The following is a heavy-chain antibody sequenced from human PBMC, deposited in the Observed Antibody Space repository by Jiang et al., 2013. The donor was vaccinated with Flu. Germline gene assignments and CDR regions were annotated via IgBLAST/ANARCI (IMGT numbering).Heavy chain of an antibody. J-gene: IGHJ3*02. V-gene: IGHV4-59*08. Sequence: LLKPSETLSLTCTVSGGSISGYSWNWLRQPPGKGLEWIAYIFYSGSTNYYPSLKSRVTISLDTSKNQFSLKLSSVTAADTAVYYCARRGDYGDSGAFDIWGQGTLVTVSS. CDR1: GGSISGYS. CDR2: IFYSGST. CDR3: ARRGDYGDSGAFDI. D-gene: IGHD4-17*01.